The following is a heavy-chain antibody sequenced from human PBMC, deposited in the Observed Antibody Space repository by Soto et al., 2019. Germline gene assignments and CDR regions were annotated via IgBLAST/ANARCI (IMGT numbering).Heavy chain of an antibody. Sequence: SETLSLTCTVSGGSISSGGYYWSWIRQHPGKGLEWIGYIYYSGSTYYNPSLKSRVTISVDTSKNQFSLKLSSVTAADTAVYYCARGLELRNWFDPWGQGTLVTVSS. CDR3: ARGLELRNWFDP. V-gene: IGHV4-31*03. D-gene: IGHD1-7*01. CDR2: IYYSGST. J-gene: IGHJ5*02. CDR1: GGSISSGGYY.